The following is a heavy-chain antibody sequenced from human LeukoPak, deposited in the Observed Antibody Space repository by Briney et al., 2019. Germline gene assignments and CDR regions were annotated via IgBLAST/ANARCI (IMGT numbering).Heavy chain of an antibody. Sequence: GGSLRLSCAASGFTFSSYAMSWVCQAPGKGLEWVSAISGSGDSTYYADSVKGRFTISRDNSKNTLYLQMNSLRAEDTAVYYCAKDRAIGAAATGAFDMWGQGTLVTVSS. CDR1: GFTFSSYA. J-gene: IGHJ3*02. D-gene: IGHD6-13*01. CDR2: ISGSGDST. CDR3: AKDRAIGAAATGAFDM. V-gene: IGHV3-23*01.